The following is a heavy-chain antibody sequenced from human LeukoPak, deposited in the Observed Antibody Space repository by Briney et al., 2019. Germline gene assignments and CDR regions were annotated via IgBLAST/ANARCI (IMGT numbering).Heavy chain of an antibody. J-gene: IGHJ4*02. CDR1: GFTFSSYS. CDR3: ARAIQFGGYFDY. V-gene: IGHV3-48*01. Sequence: GGSLRLSCAASGFTFSSYSMNWVRQAPGKGLEWVSYISSGGDTIYYADSVKGRFTISRDNSKNTLYLQMNSLRAEDTAVYYCARAIQFGGYFDYWGQGTLVTVST. D-gene: IGHD2-15*01. CDR2: ISSGGDTI.